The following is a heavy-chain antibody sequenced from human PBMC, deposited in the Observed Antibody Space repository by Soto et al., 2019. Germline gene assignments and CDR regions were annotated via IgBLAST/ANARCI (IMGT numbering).Heavy chain of an antibody. CDR1: GGSIRSYY. CDR2: IYYSGST. V-gene: IGHV4-59*01. CDR3: ARGRRYYYDSSGPGGAFDI. Sequence: ETLSLTCNVSGGSIRSYYWSWIRQPPGKGLEWIGYIYYSGSTNYNPSLKSRVTISVDTSKNQFSLKLSSVTAADTAVYYCARGRRYYYDSSGPGGAFDIWGQGTMVTVS. D-gene: IGHD3-22*01. J-gene: IGHJ3*02.